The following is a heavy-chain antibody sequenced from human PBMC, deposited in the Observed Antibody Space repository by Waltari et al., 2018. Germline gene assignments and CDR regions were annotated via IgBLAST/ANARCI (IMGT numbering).Heavy chain of an antibody. V-gene: IGHV3-23*04. CDR2: IRARGGNV. CDR1: GFSISDYG. Sequence: EVQLVESGGGLIQPGGSLRLSCAASGFSISDYGVSWVRQAPGKGLGGVSRIRARGGNVAYTDSVMGRFTISRDTAQNTVYLQMIGLRVEDTAVYYCTRSISQGVTASDYWGQGTLVTVSS. CDR3: TRSISQGVTASDY. J-gene: IGHJ4*02. D-gene: IGHD3-10*01.